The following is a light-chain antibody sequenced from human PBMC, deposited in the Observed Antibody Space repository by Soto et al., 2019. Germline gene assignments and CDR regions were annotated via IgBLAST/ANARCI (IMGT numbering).Light chain of an antibody. CDR2: EVS. CDR1: SSDFGGYNS. J-gene: IGLJ1*01. CDR3: SSDTSSSTPCG. Sequence: QSVLTQPASASGSPGQSITISCTGTSSDFGGYNSVSWYQQHPDKAPKLMIYEVSNRPSGVPNRFSGSKSGNTASLTSSGLQAEDEADYYCSSDTSSSTPCGFGTGTKVTVL. V-gene: IGLV2-14*01.